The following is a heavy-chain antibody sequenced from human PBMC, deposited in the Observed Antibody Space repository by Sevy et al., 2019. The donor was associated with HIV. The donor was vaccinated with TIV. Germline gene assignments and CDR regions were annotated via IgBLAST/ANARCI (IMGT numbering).Heavy chain of an antibody. D-gene: IGHD6-6*01. CDR2: ISYTGNT. V-gene: IGHV4-30-4*01. CDR1: GGSISSGNYY. Sequence: SETLSLTCTVSGGSISSGNYYWHWIRQPPGKGLEWIGYISYTGNTYYNSSLKSPVTISVDTSNNQFSLRRTSVTAADTAGYYCARDATEYTSSSVGFDPWGQGTLVTVSS. J-gene: IGHJ5*02. CDR3: ARDATEYTSSSVGFDP.